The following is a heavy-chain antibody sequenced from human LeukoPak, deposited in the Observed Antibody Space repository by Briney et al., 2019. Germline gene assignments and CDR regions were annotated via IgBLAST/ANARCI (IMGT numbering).Heavy chain of an antibody. D-gene: IGHD3-9*01. Sequence: GGSLRLSCAASGFTFSSYAMSWVRQAPGKGLEWVSAISGSGGGTYYADSVKGRFTISRDNSKNTLYLQMNSLRAEDTAVYYCARRGILTGLLDYWGQGTLVTVSS. CDR1: GFTFSSYA. CDR3: ARRGILTGLLDY. J-gene: IGHJ4*02. V-gene: IGHV3-23*01. CDR2: ISGSGGGT.